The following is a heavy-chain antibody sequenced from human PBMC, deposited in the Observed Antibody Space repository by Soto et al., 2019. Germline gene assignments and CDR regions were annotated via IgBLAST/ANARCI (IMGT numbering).Heavy chain of an antibody. Sequence: VASLTISCRGSGYSFTSYWIGWLRQMPGKGLEWMGIIYPGDSDTRYSPSFQGQVTISADKSISTAYLQWSSLKASDTAMYYCARPYYYDSSGYYPNDAFDIWGQGTMVTVSS. CDR2: IYPGDSDT. J-gene: IGHJ3*02. V-gene: IGHV5-51*01. D-gene: IGHD3-22*01. CDR3: ARPYYYDSSGYYPNDAFDI. CDR1: GYSFTSYW.